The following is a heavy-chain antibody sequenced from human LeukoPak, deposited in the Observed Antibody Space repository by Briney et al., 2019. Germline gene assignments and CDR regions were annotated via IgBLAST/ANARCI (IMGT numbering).Heavy chain of an antibody. J-gene: IGHJ6*02. V-gene: IGHV1-2*02. CDR2: INPNSGGT. D-gene: IGHD1-26*01. CDR1: GYTFTGYY. CDR3: ARDREARLIYGMDV. Sequence: ASVKVSCKASGYTFTGYYMHWVRQAPGQGLEWMGWINPNSGGTNPAQKFQGRVTMTWDTSISTVYMELSSLRSDDTAVYYCARDREARLIYGMDVWGQGTTVTVSS.